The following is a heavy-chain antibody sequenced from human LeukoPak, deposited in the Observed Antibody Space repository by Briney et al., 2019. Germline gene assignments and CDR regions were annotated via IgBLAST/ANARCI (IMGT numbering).Heavy chain of an antibody. V-gene: IGHV4-30-4*08. Sequence: SETLSLTCSVSGGSIRSDDYYWSWIRQPPGKGLEWIGYVYYSGSTYYNPSLKSRVTISIDTSKNQFSLKLSSVTAADTAVYYCARMYQLPHYFDYWGQGTLVTVSS. CDR2: VYYSGST. CDR3: ARMYQLPHYFDY. J-gene: IGHJ4*02. CDR1: GGSIRSDDYY. D-gene: IGHD2-2*01.